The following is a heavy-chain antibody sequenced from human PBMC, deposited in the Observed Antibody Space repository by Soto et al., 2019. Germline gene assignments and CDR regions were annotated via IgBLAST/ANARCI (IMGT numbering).Heavy chain of an antibody. J-gene: IGHJ4*02. CDR1: GFSFSKCGLF. CDR3: CGVTSAWYILDY. V-gene: IGHV4-39*01. CDR2: IFYVGNT. D-gene: IGHD6-13*01. Sequence: PSESLSLTCAASGFSFSKCGLFWGWLPQPPGKGLEWIGSIFYVGNTYYNPSFKSRLVVSVKTSNNQSSLRLSSVIAADTAVYYCCGVTSAWYILDYWGPGTLVTVSS.